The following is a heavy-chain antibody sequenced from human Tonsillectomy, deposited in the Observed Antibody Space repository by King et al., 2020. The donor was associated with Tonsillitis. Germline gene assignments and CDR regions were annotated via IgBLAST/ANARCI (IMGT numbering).Heavy chain of an antibody. D-gene: IGHD3-10*01. J-gene: IGHJ4*02. CDR2: IPYDGSHK. V-gene: IGHV3-30*02. CDR1: GFTFSSYG. Sequence: QLVQSGGGVVQPGGSLRLSCAASGFTFSSYGMHWVRQAPGKGLEWVAFIPYDGSHKYYADSVKGRFTISRDNSKNTLYLQMNSLRAEDTAVYYCAKDRDIDYWGQGTLVTVSS. CDR3: AKDRDIDY.